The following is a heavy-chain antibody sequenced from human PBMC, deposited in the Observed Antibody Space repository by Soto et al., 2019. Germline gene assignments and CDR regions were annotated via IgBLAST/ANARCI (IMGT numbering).Heavy chain of an antibody. V-gene: IGHV3-23*01. CDR1: GFTFSNYA. Sequence: EVQLLESGGGLVQPGGSLRLSCAASGFTFSNYAMSWVRQAPEMRPQWVSSISGSGSTYFADSVKGRFTISRDISKNTLFLLMSSLRAEDTAVYYCAKDRAVAGIGDFDFWGQGTLVTVSS. J-gene: IGHJ4*02. D-gene: IGHD6-19*01. CDR3: AKDRAVAGIGDFDF. CDR2: ISGSGST.